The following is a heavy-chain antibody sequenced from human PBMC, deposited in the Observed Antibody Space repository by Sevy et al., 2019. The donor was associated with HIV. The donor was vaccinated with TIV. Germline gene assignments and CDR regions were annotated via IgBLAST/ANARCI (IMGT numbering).Heavy chain of an antibody. CDR1: GFTFSSYG. V-gene: IGHV3-33*01. D-gene: IGHD3-3*01. Sequence: GGSLRLSCAASGFTFSSYGMHWVRQAPGKGLEWVAVLGYDGSNKYYADSVKGRFTISRDNSKNTLYLQMNSLRAEDTAVYYCARVFWRPYGMDVWGQGTPVTVSS. J-gene: IGHJ6*02. CDR2: LGYDGSNK. CDR3: ARVFWRPYGMDV.